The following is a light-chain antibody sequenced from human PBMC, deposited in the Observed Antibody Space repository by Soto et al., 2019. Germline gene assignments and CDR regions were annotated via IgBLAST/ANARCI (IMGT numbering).Light chain of an antibody. CDR2: KAS. CDR1: QSISSW. CDR3: QQYNSYSWK. J-gene: IGKJ1*01. Sequence: DIQMTQSPSTLSASVGDRVTITCRASQSISSWLAWYQQKPGKAPKLLIYKASSLESGVPSRFSGSGSGTEFTLTISSLQHDDFATYYCQQYNSYSWKFGQGTKVEIK. V-gene: IGKV1-5*03.